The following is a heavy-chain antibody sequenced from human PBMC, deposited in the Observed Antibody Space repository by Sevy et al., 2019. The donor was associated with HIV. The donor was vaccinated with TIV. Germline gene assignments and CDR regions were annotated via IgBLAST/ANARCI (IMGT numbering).Heavy chain of an antibody. Sequence: GESLKISCKGSGYSFPSFWIGRVRQMPGKGLEWMGIIYPGDSDTRYSPSFQGQVTISADKSISTAYLQWSSLKASDTAMYYCARPSGPDCSSTSCYNYDAFDIWGQGTMFTVSS. J-gene: IGHJ3*02. CDR3: ARPSGPDCSSTSCYNYDAFDI. CDR1: GYSFPSFW. V-gene: IGHV5-51*01. CDR2: IYPGDSDT. D-gene: IGHD2-2*02.